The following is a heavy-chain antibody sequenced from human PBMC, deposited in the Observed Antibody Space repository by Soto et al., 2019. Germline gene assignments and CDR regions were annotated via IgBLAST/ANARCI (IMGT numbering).Heavy chain of an antibody. V-gene: IGHV1-18*01. J-gene: IGHJ4*02. CDR2: ISAYNGNT. CDR3: ARASLYYYGSGSYYPIEPTFDY. CDR1: GYTFTSYG. D-gene: IGHD3-10*01. Sequence: ASVKVSCKASGYTFTSYGISWVRQAPGQGLEWMGWISAYNGNTNYAQKLQGRVTMTTDTSTSTAYMELRSLRSDDTAVYYCARASLYYYGSGSYYPIEPTFDYWGQGTLVTVSS.